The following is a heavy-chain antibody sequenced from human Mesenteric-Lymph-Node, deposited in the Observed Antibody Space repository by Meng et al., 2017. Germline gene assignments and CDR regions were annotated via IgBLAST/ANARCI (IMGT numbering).Heavy chain of an antibody. J-gene: IGHJ4*02. D-gene: IGHD3-16*02. CDR3: AKDYVWGSYRFGYDY. CDR1: GFTFSSYA. Sequence: ESLKISCAASGFTFSSYAMSWVRQAPGKGLEWVSAISGSGGSTYYADSVKGRFTISRDNSKNTLYLQMNSLRAEDTAVYYCAKDYVWGSYRFGYDYWGQGTLVTVSS. CDR2: ISGSGGST. V-gene: IGHV3-23*01.